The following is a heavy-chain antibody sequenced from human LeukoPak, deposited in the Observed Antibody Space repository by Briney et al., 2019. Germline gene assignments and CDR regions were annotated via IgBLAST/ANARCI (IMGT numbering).Heavy chain of an antibody. D-gene: IGHD3-22*01. CDR3: ARAPDSSGYYYHFDY. CDR1: GFTFSHYA. CDR2: ISYGGNNQ. Sequence: PGRSLRLSCGASGFTFSHYAMSWVRQAPGQGLEWVAIISYGGNNQYYADSVKGQFTISRDNTKNTVYLQMNSLRPEDTAVYYCARAPDSSGYYYHFDYWGQGTLVTVSS. V-gene: IGHV3-30-3*01. J-gene: IGHJ4*02.